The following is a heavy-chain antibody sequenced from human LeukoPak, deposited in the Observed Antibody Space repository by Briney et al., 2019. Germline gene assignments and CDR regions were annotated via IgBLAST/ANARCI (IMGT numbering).Heavy chain of an antibody. CDR2: FDPEDGET. V-gene: IGHV1-24*01. Sequence: GASVKVSCKVSGYTLTELSMHWVRQAPGKGLEWMGGFDPEDGETIYAQKFQGRVTMTEDTSTDTAYMELSSLRSENTAVYYCATEKPYCGGDCYSQGYFQHWGQGTLVTVSS. CDR3: ATEKPYCGGDCYSQGYFQH. D-gene: IGHD2-21*02. J-gene: IGHJ1*01. CDR1: GYTLTELS.